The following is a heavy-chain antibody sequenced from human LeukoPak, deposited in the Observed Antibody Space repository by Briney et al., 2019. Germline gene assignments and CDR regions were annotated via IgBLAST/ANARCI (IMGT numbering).Heavy chain of an antibody. D-gene: IGHD4-17*01. CDR1: GFTFSRNW. CDR2: IKQDGSEK. V-gene: IGHV3-7*04. CDR3: ARPTAVTLVDAFNI. Sequence: GGSLRLSCAASGFTFSRNWMSWVRQAPGKGLEWVANIKQDGSEKKYVDSVKGRFTISRDNAKNSLYLQMNSLRDVDTAVYFCARPTAVTLVDAFNIWGLGTMVTVSS. J-gene: IGHJ3*02.